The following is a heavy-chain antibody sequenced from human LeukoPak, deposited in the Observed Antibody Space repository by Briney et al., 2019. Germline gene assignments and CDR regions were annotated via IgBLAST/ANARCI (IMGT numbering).Heavy chain of an antibody. V-gene: IGHV1-2*02. CDR2: INPNSGGT. J-gene: IGHJ4*02. D-gene: IGHD3-22*01. CDR1: GYTFTGYY. Sequence: ASVKVSCKASGYTFTGYYMHWVRQAPGQGLEWMGWINPNSGGTNYAQKFQGRVTMTRDTSISTAYMELSRLRSDDTAVYYCARVVGYDSSGHPDYWGQGTLVTVSS. CDR3: ARVVGYDSSGHPDY.